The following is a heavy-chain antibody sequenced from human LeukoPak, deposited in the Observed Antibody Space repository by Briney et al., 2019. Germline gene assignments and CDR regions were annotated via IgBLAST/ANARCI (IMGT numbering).Heavy chain of an antibody. D-gene: IGHD5-18*01. CDR2: ISGDGGAT. V-gene: IGHV3-43*02. CDR1: GFTFDDYV. J-gene: IGHJ4*02. Sequence: GGSLRLSCAASGFTFDDYVMHWVRQAPGKGLEWVSFISGDGGATYYADSAKGRFTISRDNGRKSLYLQMDSLRTEDAALYYCAKGGYTYGGRLFDYWGQGTLVTVSS. CDR3: AKGGYTYGGRLFDY.